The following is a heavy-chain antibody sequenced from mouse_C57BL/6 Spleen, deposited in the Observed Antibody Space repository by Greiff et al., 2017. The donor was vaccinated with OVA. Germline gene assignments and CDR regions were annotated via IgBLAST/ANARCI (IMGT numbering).Heavy chain of an antibody. CDR1: GYTFTSYW. CDR3: TRRDTTVVAFDY. J-gene: IGHJ2*01. V-gene: IGHV1-5*01. Sequence: VQLQQSGTVLARPGASVKMSCKTSGYTFTSYWMHWVKQRPGQGLEWIGAIYPGNSDTSYNQKFKGKAKLTAVTSASTAYMELSSLTNEDSAVYYCTRRDTTVVAFDYWGQGTTLTVSS. CDR2: IYPGNSDT. D-gene: IGHD1-1*01.